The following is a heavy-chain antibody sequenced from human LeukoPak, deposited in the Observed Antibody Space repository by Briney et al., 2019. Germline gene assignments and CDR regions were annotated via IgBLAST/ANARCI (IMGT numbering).Heavy chain of an antibody. CDR2: IYYSGST. CDR3: ARDKSTFDY. J-gene: IGHJ4*02. V-gene: IGHV4-39*01. Sequence: SETMSLTCSVSGGSISSSSYYWGSIRQPPGKGLEWIGSIYYSGSTYYNPSLKSRVTISVDTSKNQFSLKLSSVTAADTAVYYCARDKSTFDYWGQGTLVTVSS. CDR1: GGSISSSSYY.